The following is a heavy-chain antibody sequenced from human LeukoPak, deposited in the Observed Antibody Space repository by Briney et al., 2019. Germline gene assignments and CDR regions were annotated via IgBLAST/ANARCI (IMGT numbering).Heavy chain of an antibody. Sequence: SETLSLTCTVSGGSISRGDYYWSWIRQPPGKGLEWIGYIYYSGSTDYNPSLKSRVTISVDTSKNQFSLKLSSVTAADTAVYYCARGKSKFDYWGQGTLVTVSS. CDR1: GGSISRGDYY. CDR3: ARGKSKFDY. V-gene: IGHV4-30-4*01. CDR2: IYYSGST. J-gene: IGHJ4*02.